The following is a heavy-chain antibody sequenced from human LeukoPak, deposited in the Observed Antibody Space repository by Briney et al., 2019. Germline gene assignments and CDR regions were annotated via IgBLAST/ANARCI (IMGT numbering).Heavy chain of an antibody. D-gene: IGHD3-3*01. CDR2: INHSGST. V-gene: IGHV4-34*01. CDR3: ARAHPTNYDFWSGYYKGSVSFDY. CDR1: GGSFSGYY. Sequence: SETLSLTCAVYGGSFSGYYWSWIRQPPGKGLEWIGEINHSGSTNYNPSLKSRVTISVDTSKNQFSLKLSSVTAADTAVYYCARAHPTNYDFWSGYYKGSVSFDYWGQGPLVTVSS. J-gene: IGHJ4*02.